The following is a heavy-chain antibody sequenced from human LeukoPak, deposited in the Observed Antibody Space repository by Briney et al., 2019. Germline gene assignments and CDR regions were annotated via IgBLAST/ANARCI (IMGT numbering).Heavy chain of an antibody. D-gene: IGHD3/OR15-3a*01. Sequence: GWSLRLSCAASGFTFSSDAMHWVRQAPGKGLEWVAVISYDGSNKYYADSVKGRFTISRDNSKNTLYLQMNSLTAEDTAVYYCAKLGLWGQGTLVTVSS. CDR2: ISYDGSNK. CDR1: GFTFSSDA. J-gene: IGHJ4*02. CDR3: AKLGL. V-gene: IGHV3-30-3*02.